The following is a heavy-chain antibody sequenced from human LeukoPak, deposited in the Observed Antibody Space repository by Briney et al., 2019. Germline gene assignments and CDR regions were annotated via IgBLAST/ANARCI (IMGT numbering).Heavy chain of an antibody. CDR2: IKRKTDGWTT. CDR3: TTTNYYDSSGYYYLGYFQH. Sequence: GGSLRLSCAASGFTFSNAWMSWVRQAPGKGLEWVGRIKRKTDGWTTDYAAPVKGRFTISRDDSKNTLYLQMNSLKTEDTAVYYCTTTNYYDSSGYYYLGYFQHWGQGTLVTVSS. J-gene: IGHJ1*01. V-gene: IGHV3-15*01. D-gene: IGHD3-22*01. CDR1: GFTFSNAW.